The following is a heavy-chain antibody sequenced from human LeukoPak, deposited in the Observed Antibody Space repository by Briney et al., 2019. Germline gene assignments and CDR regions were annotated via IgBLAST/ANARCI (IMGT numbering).Heavy chain of an antibody. CDR1: GFTFSDYY. Sequence: GGSLRLSCKASGFTFSDYYKSWIQHALGKDQERASYVSSSGSNIYYADSVKGRFTISRDNAKNSLYLQMNSLRAEDTAVYYCARARGIYDFWSGYYRQNYWGQGTLVTVSS. V-gene: IGHV3-11*04. J-gene: IGHJ4*02. CDR2: VSSSGSNI. CDR3: ARARGIYDFWSGYYRQNY. D-gene: IGHD3-3*01.